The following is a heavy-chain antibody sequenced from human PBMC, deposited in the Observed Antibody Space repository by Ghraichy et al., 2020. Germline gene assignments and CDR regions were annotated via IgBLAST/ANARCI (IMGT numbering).Heavy chain of an antibody. V-gene: IGHV1-18*01. J-gene: IGHJ5*02. D-gene: IGHD3-9*01. Sequence: ASVKVSCKASGYTFTSYGISRVRQAPGQGLEWMGWISAYNGNTNYAQKLQGRVTMTTDTSTSTAYMELRSLRSDDTAVYYCARGGHDILTGYYSVESDWFDPWGQGTLVTVSS. CDR3: ARGGHDILTGYYSVESDWFDP. CDR2: ISAYNGNT. CDR1: GYTFTSYG.